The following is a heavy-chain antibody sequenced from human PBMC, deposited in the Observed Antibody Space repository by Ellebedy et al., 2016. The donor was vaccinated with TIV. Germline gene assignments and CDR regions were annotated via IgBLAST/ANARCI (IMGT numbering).Heavy chain of an antibody. CDR1: GYTFTDYY. Sequence: SVKVSCXASGYTFTDYYLHWVRQAPGQGLEWMGRIIPIVGTNYAQKFQGRVTITADRSTSTAYMELSRLRSDDRAVYYCARVGRWEDFDIWGQGTMVIVSS. CDR2: IIPIVGT. CDR3: ARVGRWEDFDI. D-gene: IGHD1-26*01. J-gene: IGHJ3*02. V-gene: IGHV1-69*08.